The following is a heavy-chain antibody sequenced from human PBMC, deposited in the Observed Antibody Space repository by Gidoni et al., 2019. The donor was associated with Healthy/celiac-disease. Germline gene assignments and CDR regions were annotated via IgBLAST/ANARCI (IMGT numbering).Heavy chain of an antibody. Sequence: GLEWVSSISSSSSYIYYADSVKGRFTISRDNAKNSLYLQMNSLRAEDTAVYYCASGAYYDILTGLDAFDIWGQGTMVTVSS. CDR2: ISSSSSYI. V-gene: IGHV3-21*01. J-gene: IGHJ3*02. D-gene: IGHD3-9*01. CDR3: ASGAYYDILTGLDAFDI.